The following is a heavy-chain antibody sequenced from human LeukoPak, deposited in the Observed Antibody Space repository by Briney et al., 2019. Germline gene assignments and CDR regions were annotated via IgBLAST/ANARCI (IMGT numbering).Heavy chain of an antibody. CDR3: ATAKSWQLAWFDP. J-gene: IGHJ5*02. CDR1: GYTLTELS. D-gene: IGHD6-6*01. V-gene: IGHV1-24*01. CDR2: FDPEVGKT. Sequence: ASVKVSCKVSGYTLTELSMHWVRQAPGKGLEWMGGFDPEVGKTIYAQKFQGRVTMTEDTSTDTAYVELSSLRSEDTAVYYCATAKSWQLAWFDPWGQGTLVTVSS.